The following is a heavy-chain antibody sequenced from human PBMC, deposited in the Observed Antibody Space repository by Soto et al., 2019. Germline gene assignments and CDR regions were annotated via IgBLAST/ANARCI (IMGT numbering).Heavy chain of an antibody. Sequence: EVQLLESGGGLVQPGGSLRLSCAASGFTFSSYAMNWLRQAPGKGLEWVSTISGSGGSTYYAHTSTYYADSAKGQSNISREHSTNTLYLQMNSLRAEDTAVYYCAKVGGPSHRPIPVDYWGEGTMVTVSS. D-gene: IGHD2-2*02. CDR3: AKVGGPSHRPIPVDY. CDR1: GFTFSSYA. V-gene: IGHV3-23*01. CDR2: ISGSGGSTYYAHTST. J-gene: IGHJ4*02.